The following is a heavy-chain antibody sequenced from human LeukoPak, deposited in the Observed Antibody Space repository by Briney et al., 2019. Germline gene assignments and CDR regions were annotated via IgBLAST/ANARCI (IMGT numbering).Heavy chain of an antibody. CDR3: ARSGGTWIYNY. CDR1: GGSINNYY. D-gene: IGHD1-7*01. J-gene: IGHJ4*02. V-gene: IGHV4-59*01. Sequence: SETLSLTCTVSGGSINNYYWSWIRQPPGKGLEWIGYIYDSGNSNYSPSLKSRVTISVDTSKSQFSLKLTSVTAADTAVYYCARSGGTWIYNYWGQGTLVTVS. CDR2: IYDSGNS.